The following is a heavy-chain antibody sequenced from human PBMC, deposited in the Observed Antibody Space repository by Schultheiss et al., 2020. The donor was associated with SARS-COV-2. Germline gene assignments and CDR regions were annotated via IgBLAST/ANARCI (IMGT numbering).Heavy chain of an antibody. D-gene: IGHD6-13*01. J-gene: IGHJ6*02. V-gene: IGHV3-13*01. Sequence: GGSLRLSCAASGFTFSSYGMHWVRQATGKGLEWVSAIGTAVDTYYPGSVKGRFTISRENDKNSLYLQMISLRAEDTAVYYCAIDVALAAAGTYYYYYGMDDWGQGTTVTVSS. CDR1: GFTFSSYG. CDR2: IGTAVDT. CDR3: AIDVALAAAGTYYYYYGMDD.